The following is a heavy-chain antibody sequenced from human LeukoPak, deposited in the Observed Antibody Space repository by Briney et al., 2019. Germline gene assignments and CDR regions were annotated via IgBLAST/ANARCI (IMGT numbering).Heavy chain of an antibody. CDR2: ISSSSSYI. D-gene: IGHD3-10*01. J-gene: IGHJ4*02. CDR1: GFTFSSYS. V-gene: IGHV3-21*04. CDR3: AKDGMALWFGAFDY. Sequence: GGSLRLSCAASGFTFSSYSMNWVRQAPGKGLEWVSSISSSSSYIYYADSVKGRFTISRDNAKNSLYLQMNSLRAEDTAVYYCAKDGMALWFGAFDYWGQGTLVTVSS.